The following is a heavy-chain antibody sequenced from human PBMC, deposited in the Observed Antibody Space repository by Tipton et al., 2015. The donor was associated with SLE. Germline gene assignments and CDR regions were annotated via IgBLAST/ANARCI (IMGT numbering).Heavy chain of an antibody. CDR3: ARIRPGHGDPFDF. CDR1: GGSINGYY. V-gene: IGHV4-4*07. D-gene: IGHD3-3*01. CDR2: MYGTGET. J-gene: IGHJ4*02. Sequence: TLSLTCTVSGGSINGYYWNWIRQPAGKGLEWIGRMYGTGETSYNPSLESRLTISADTSQNQIFLELNSVTAADTAVYYCARIRPGHGDPFDFWGQGILVTVPS.